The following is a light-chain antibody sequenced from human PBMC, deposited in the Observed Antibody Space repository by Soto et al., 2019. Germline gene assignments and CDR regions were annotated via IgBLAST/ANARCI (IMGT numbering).Light chain of an antibody. V-gene: IGKV1-8*01. Sequence: IRMTQSPSSLSAATGHRVTITCRASQGISSYLAWYQQKPGKAPKLLIYAASTLQSGVPSRFRGSGSGTQFILTISSLQPDDFATYYCQHYGGMWAFGKGTKVDIK. CDR1: QGISSY. J-gene: IGKJ1*01. CDR3: QHYGGMWA. CDR2: AAS.